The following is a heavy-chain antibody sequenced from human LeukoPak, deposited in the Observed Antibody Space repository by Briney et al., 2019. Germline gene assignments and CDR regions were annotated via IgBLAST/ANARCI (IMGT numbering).Heavy chain of an antibody. J-gene: IGHJ4*02. D-gene: IGHD2-2*01. V-gene: IGHV3-30*18. Sequence: GGSLRLSCAASGFTFNNYGMHWVRQAPGKGLEWVAVISYDGRNKHYPDSVKGRFTISRDISTDMLWLQMDSLRTEDTAVYYCAKGPLRGTAAAIDYWGQGTLVTVSS. CDR3: AKGPLRGTAAAIDY. CDR1: GFTFNNYG. CDR2: ISYDGRNK.